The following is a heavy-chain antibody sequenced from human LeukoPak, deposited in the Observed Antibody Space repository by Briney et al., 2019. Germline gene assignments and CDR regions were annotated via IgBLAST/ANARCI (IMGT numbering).Heavy chain of an antibody. Sequence: GGSLRLSCAASGFTFNNAWMNWVRQAPGKGLEWVSYISGSSGTIYFADSVKGRFTISRDNAKNSLYLQMNSLRAEDTAVYYCARAYRQGSYSFDYWGQGTLVTVSS. D-gene: IGHD1-26*01. CDR3: ARAYRQGSYSFDY. CDR1: GFTFNNAW. CDR2: ISGSSGTI. J-gene: IGHJ4*02. V-gene: IGHV3-48*01.